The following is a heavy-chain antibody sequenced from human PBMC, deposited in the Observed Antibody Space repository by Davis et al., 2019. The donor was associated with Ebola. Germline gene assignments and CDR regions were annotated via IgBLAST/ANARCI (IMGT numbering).Heavy chain of an antibody. CDR2: ISSSSSYI. Sequence: GESLKISCAASGFTFSSYSMNWVRQAPGKGLEWVSSISSSSSYIYYADSVKGRFTISRDNAKNSLYLQMNSLRAEDTAVYYCAKEGDYGDYDYWGQGTLVTVSS. CDR3: AKEGDYGDYDY. CDR1: GFTFSSYS. V-gene: IGHV3-21*01. J-gene: IGHJ4*02. D-gene: IGHD4-17*01.